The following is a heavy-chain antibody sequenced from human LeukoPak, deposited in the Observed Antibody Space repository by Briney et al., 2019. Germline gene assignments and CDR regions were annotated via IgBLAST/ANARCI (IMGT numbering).Heavy chain of an antibody. CDR2: INPNSGGT. CDR1: GYTFTDYY. D-gene: IGHD3-10*01. V-gene: IGHV1-2*02. Sequence: ASVKVSCKASGYTFTDYYMHWVRQAPGQGLEWMGWINPNSGGTNYAQKFQGRVTMTRDTSISTAYMELSRLRSDDTAVYYCARDYYGSGSYFPLDYWGQGTLVTVSS. J-gene: IGHJ4*02. CDR3: ARDYYGSGSYFPLDY.